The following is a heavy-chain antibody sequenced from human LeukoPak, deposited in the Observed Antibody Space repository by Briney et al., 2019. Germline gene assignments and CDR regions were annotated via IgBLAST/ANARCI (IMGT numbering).Heavy chain of an antibody. CDR1: GFTFSSYA. Sequence: PGGSLRLSCAASGFTFSSYAMNWVRQAPGKGLEWVATVSYDGTDTSYADSVKGRFAIFRDDSKNTLYLQMNSLRTEDTAVYYCVRVSGFCTNGVCPSFDPWGQGTLVTVSS. CDR2: VSYDGTDT. J-gene: IGHJ5*02. D-gene: IGHD2-8*01. V-gene: IGHV3-30*09. CDR3: VRVSGFCTNGVCPSFDP.